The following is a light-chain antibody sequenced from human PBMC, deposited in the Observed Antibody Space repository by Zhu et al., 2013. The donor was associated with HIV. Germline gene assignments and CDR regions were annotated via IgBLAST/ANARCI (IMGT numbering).Light chain of an antibody. CDR3: QQYNSYSRYT. Sequence: DIQMTQSPSILSASVGDRVTITCRASQTVSTWLAWYQLKPGKAPKLLIYKASSLESGVPSRFSGSGSGTEFTLTISSLQTDDFATYYCQQYNSYSRYTFGQGTKLEIK. CDR2: KAS. CDR1: QTVSTW. V-gene: IGKV1-5*03. J-gene: IGKJ2*01.